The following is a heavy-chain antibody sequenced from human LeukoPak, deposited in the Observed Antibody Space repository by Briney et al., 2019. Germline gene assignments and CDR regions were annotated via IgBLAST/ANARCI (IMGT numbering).Heavy chain of an antibody. V-gene: IGHV3-74*01. CDR3: VVVVEPPDSDGFDV. CDR1: GFTFGNSW. D-gene: IGHD1-14*01. Sequence: GGPLRLSCAASGFTFGNSWVHWVRQAPGKGLVWVSLINADGSTATYADPVKGRFTISRDNARNTLSLQMNSLTIEDTAVYYCVVVVEPPDSDGFDVWGQGTMITVSS. J-gene: IGHJ3*01. CDR2: INADGSTA.